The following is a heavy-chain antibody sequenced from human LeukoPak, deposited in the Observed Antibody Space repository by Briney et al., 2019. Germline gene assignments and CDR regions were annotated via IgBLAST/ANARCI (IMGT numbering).Heavy chain of an antibody. CDR2: ISGSGGST. Sequence: GGSLRLSCAASGFTFSSYAMSWVRQAPGKGLEWVSAISGSGGSTYYAASVKGRFTISRDNFKNTLYLQMNSLRAEDTAVYYCAKGSRSDYGDYGEFFDYWGQGTLVTVSS. CDR1: GFTFSSYA. D-gene: IGHD4-17*01. V-gene: IGHV3-23*01. J-gene: IGHJ4*02. CDR3: AKGSRSDYGDYGEFFDY.